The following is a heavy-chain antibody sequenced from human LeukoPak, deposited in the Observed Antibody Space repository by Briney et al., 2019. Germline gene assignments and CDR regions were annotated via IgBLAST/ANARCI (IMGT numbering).Heavy chain of an antibody. CDR3: ARVSSDFWSGYPDYYMDV. D-gene: IGHD3-3*01. Sequence: SETLSLTCTVSGGSISSYYWSWMRQPPGKGLEWIWYVSYRGSTNYNPSLKSRVTMSVDTSKNPFSLKLNSVTAADTAVYYCARVSSDFWSGYPDYYMDVWGKGTTVTVSS. V-gene: IGHV4-59*01. J-gene: IGHJ6*03. CDR1: GGSISSYY. CDR2: VSYRGST.